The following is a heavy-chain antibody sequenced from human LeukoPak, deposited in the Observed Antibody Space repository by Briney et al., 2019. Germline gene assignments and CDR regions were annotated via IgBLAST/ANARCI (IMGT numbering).Heavy chain of an antibody. CDR1: GDSVSNNRAA. V-gene: IGHV6-1*01. Sequence: SQTLSLTCAISGDSVSNNRAAWNWIRLSLTRVLESPGTTYYKSRWDHDYADSVNSRITLNPDTSKNRFPLQLKSVPPEDTAVYYCTRDATKTGWFDPWGQVTLVPVSS. CDR2: TYYKSRWDH. D-gene: IGHD1-14*01. J-gene: IGHJ5*02. CDR3: TRDATKTGWFDP.